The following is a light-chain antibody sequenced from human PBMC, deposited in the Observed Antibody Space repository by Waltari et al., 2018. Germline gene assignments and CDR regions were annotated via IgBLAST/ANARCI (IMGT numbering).Light chain of an antibody. CDR1: RDDVGGYNS. J-gene: IGLJ2*01. Sequence: QSALTQPPSASGSPGPSVTIPCTGTRDDVGGYNSVSWYQQHPGKAPKLMIYEVTKRPSGVPDRFSGSKSDNTASLTVSGLQAEDEADYYCSSYAGNNNLVFGGGTKLTVL. V-gene: IGLV2-8*01. CDR3: SSYAGNNNLV. CDR2: EVT.